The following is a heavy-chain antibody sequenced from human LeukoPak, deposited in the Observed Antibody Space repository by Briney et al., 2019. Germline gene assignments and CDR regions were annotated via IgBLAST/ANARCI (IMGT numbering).Heavy chain of an antibody. J-gene: IGHJ6*03. Sequence: GGSLRLSCAASGFTFSTYWMSWVRQAPGKGLEWVSYISSSGSTIYYADSVKGRFTISRDNSKNTLYLQMNSLRAEDTAVYYCAKDGGGYYPYYYYYMDVGGKGTTVTISS. D-gene: IGHD3-22*01. CDR1: GFTFSTYW. V-gene: IGHV3-48*01. CDR3: AKDGGGYYPYYYYYMDV. CDR2: ISSSGSTI.